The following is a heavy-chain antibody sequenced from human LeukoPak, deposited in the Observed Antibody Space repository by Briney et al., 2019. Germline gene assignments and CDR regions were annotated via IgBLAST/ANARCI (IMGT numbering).Heavy chain of an antibody. V-gene: IGHV3-72*01. CDR2: TRNRAKSYTT. CDR3: VRSGSYYFDY. Sequence: GGSLRLSCAAFGFTFSDPYMDWVRQAPGKGLEWVGRTRNRAKSYTTEYAASVKGRFTISRDDSKNSLYLQMNSLKTEDTAVYYCVRSGSYYFDYWGQGTLVTVSS. D-gene: IGHD3-10*01. CDR1: GFTFSDPY. J-gene: IGHJ4*02.